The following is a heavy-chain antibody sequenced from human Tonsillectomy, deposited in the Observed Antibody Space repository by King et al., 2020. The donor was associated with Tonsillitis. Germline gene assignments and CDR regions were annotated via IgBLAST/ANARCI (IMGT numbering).Heavy chain of an antibody. V-gene: IGHV3-33*01. CDR1: GFSFSDYG. J-gene: IGHJ4*02. Sequence: QLVQSGGGVVQPGRSLRLSCAASGFSFSDYGMHWVRQAPGKGLEWVAVIWYDGGKTLYADSVKGRFTISRDNSKKTLYLLMNSLRVEDTAVYYCARAPNLDYWGQGTRVTVSP. CDR2: IWYDGGKT. CDR3: ARAPNLDY.